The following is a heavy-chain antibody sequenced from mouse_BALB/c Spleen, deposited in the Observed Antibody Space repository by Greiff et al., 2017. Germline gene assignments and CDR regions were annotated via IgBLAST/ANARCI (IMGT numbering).Heavy chain of an antibody. CDR2: ISNLAYSI. V-gene: IGHV5-15*02. D-gene: IGHD1-1*01. J-gene: IGHJ2*01. CDR3: ARENYYGSSQYYFDY. CDR1: GFTFSDYG. Sequence: DVKLVESGGGLVQPGGSRKLSCAASGFTFSDYGMAWVRQAPGKGPEWVAFISNLAYSIYYADTVTGRFTISRENAKNTLYLEMSSLRSEDTAMYYCARENYYGSSQYYFDYWGQGTTLTVSS.